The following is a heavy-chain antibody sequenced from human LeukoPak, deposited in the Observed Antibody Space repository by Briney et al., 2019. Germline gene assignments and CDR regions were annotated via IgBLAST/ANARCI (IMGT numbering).Heavy chain of an antibody. CDR2: IYYNGDT. J-gene: IGHJ5*02. D-gene: IGHD2-15*01. CDR3: ARYYCIGSSCYRTNWLDP. V-gene: IGHV4-59*01. Sequence: SETLSLTYTVSGGSISAYYWSWIRQPPGKGLEWIGYIYYNGDTNYNASLRGRVTISLGTAKNQLSLNLKSVTAADTAVYYCARYYCIGSSCYRTNWLDPWGQGTLVAVSS. CDR1: GGSISAYY.